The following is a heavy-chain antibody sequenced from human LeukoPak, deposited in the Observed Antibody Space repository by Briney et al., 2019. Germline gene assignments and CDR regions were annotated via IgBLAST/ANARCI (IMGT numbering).Heavy chain of an antibody. J-gene: IGHJ4*02. D-gene: IGHD6-19*01. CDR1: GGSISSSSYY. V-gene: IGHV4-39*01. CDR2: IYYSGST. Sequence: SETLSLTCTVSGGSISSSSYYWGWIRQPPGKGLEWIGSIYYSGSTYYNPSLKSRVTISVDTSKNQFSLKLSSVTAADTAVYYCARVPGIAVAQRHFDYWGQGTLVTVSS. CDR3: ARVPGIAVAQRHFDY.